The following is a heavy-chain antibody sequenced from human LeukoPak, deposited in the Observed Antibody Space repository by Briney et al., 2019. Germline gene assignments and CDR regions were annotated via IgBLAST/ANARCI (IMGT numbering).Heavy chain of an antibody. D-gene: IGHD3-22*01. CDR1: GYSFTSYW. J-gene: IGHJ4*02. CDR3: ARRPYNYDSSGYYPFDY. CDR2: IYPGDSDT. V-gene: IGHV5-51*01. Sequence: GESLKISCKGSGYSFTSYWIGWVRQMPGKGLEWMAIIYPGDSDTSYSPSFQGQATISVDKSISTAYLLWSSLKASDTAMYYCARRPYNYDSSGYYPFDYWGQGTLVTVSS.